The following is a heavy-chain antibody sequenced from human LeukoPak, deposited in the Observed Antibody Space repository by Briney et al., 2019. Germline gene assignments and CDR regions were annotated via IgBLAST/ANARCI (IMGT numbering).Heavy chain of an antibody. D-gene: IGHD3-22*01. CDR3: ARALNYYDSSGYYHDAFDI. CDR1: GFTFSSYA. V-gene: IGHV3-23*01. J-gene: IGHJ3*02. CDR2: ISGSGGST. Sequence: GGSLRLSCAASGFTFSSYAMSWVRQAPGKGLEWVSAISGSGGSTYYADSVKGRFTISRDNSKNTLYLQMNSLRAEDTAVYYCARALNYYDSSGYYHDAFDIWGQGTMVTVSS.